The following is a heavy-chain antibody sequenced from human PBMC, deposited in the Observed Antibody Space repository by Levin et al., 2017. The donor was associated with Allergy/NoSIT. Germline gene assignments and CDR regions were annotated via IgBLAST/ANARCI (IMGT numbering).Heavy chain of an antibody. D-gene: IGHD3-9*01. CDR2: INPSGGST. CDR3: ARVRYDGDTDYDILSGYSSDVFDI. V-gene: IGHV1-46*01. CDR1: GYTFIRHY. J-gene: IGHJ3*02. Sequence: GESLKISCKASGYTFIRHYIHWVRQAPGQGLEWMGIINPSGGSTSYAQKFQGRVTMTRDTSTSTVYMELSSLRSEDTAVYYCARVRYDGDTDYDILSGYSSDVFDIWGQGTMVTVSS.